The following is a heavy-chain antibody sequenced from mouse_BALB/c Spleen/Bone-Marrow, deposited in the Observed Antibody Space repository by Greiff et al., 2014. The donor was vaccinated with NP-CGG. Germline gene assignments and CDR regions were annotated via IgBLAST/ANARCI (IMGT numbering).Heavy chain of an antibody. J-gene: IGHJ3*01. D-gene: IGHD3-2*01. CDR1: GFTFSDYY. CDR3: ARPPLDSSGYGWFAY. CDR2: ISNGGGST. V-gene: IGHV5-12*02. Sequence: EVKLEESGGGLVQPGGSLKLSCATSGFTFSDYYMYWVRQTPEKRLEWVAYISNGGGSTYYPDTVKGRFTISRDNAKNTLYLQMSRLKSEDTAMYYCARPPLDSSGYGWFAYWGQGTLVTVSA.